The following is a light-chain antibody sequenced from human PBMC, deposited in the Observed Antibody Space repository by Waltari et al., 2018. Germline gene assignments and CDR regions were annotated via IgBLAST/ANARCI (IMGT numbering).Light chain of an antibody. Sequence: DIVMTQSPDSLLVSLGERATISCNSSQSILYTSNDKNYLAWYHQKAGQPPRLLVHWASIRESGVPDRFRGSGSGTDVTLTSSNLQPEDVAFYWCQQYFNSPIAFGQGTRLEIK. J-gene: IGKJ5*01. CDR3: QQYFNSPIA. V-gene: IGKV4-1*01. CDR1: QSILYTSNDKNY. CDR2: WAS.